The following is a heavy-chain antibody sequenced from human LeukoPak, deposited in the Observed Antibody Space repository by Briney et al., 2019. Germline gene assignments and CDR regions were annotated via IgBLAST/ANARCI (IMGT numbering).Heavy chain of an antibody. Sequence: GSLRLSCAASGFTSSTYNMNWVRQPPGKGLEWIGEINHSGSTNYNPSLKSRVTISVDTSKNQFSPKLSSVTAEDTAVYYCAKIFLPGDGYFDYWGQGTLVTVSS. J-gene: IGHJ4*02. CDR1: GFTSSTYN. CDR3: AKIFLPGDGYFDY. V-gene: IGHV4-34*08. D-gene: IGHD7-27*01. CDR2: INHSGST.